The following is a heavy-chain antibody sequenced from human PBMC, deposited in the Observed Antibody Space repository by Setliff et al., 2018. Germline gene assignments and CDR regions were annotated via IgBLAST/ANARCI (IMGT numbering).Heavy chain of an antibody. V-gene: IGHV3-48*01. J-gene: IGHJ4*02. CDR3: ARDSGFGGTFDY. D-gene: IGHD6-25*01. CDR2: VSTSGTTI. Sequence: GGSLRLSCAASGFTFSSDPMNWVRQAPGKGLEWLSYVSTSGTTIYYADSVKGRFTISRNNAKNSLYLQMNSLRAEDTGVYYCARDSGFGGTFDYWGQGALVTVSS. CDR1: GFTFSSDP.